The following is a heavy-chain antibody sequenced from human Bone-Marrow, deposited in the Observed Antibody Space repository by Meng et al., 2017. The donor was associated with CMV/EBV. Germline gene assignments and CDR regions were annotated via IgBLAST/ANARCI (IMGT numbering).Heavy chain of an antibody. CDR3: ARGMVGVPAAIYPTLDY. J-gene: IGHJ4*02. V-gene: IGHV3-21*01. D-gene: IGHD2-2*01. Sequence: GESLKISCAASGFTFSSYSMNWVRQAPGKGLEWVSSISSSSSYIYYADPVKGRFTISRDNAKNSLYLQMNSLRAEDTAVYYCARGMVGVPAAIYPTLDYWGQGTLVTVSS. CDR1: GFTFSSYS. CDR2: ISSSSSYI.